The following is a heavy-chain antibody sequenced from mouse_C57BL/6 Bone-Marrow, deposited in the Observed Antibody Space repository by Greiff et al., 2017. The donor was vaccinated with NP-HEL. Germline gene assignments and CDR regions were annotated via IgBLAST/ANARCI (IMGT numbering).Heavy chain of an antibody. CDR1: GYTFTSYW. CDR3: TRGDYGSSYEYCEV. J-gene: IGHJ1*03. V-gene: IGHV1-5*01. D-gene: IGHD1-1*01. Sequence: VQLQQSGTVLARPGASVKMSCKTSGYTFTSYWMHWVKQRPGQGLEWIGAIYPGNSDTSYNQKFKGKAKLTAVTSASTAYMELSSLTNEDSAVYYCTRGDYGSSYEYCEVWGTGTTVTVAS. CDR2: IYPGNSDT.